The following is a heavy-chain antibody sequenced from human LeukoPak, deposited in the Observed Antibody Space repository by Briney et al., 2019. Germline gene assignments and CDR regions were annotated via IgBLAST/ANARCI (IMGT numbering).Heavy chain of an antibody. J-gene: IGHJ4*02. D-gene: IGHD3-22*01. CDR2: IYSGGAT. CDR3: AREYYYDNSGYYF. V-gene: IGHV3-53*01. CDR1: GFSVSSNY. Sequence: GGSLRLSCAASGFSVSSNYMSWVRQAPGKGLEWVSVIYSGGATYSADSVKGRFTIPRDNSKNTLYLQMNSLRVEDTAVYYCAREYYYDNSGYYFWGQGTLVAVSS.